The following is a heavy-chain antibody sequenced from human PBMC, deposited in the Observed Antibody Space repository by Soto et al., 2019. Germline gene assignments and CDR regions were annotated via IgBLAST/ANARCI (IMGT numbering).Heavy chain of an antibody. CDR2: IYYSGST. V-gene: IGHV4-59*01. D-gene: IGHD6-6*01. J-gene: IGHJ4*02. Sequence: SETLSLTCTVSGGSISSYYWSWIRQPPGKGLEWIGYIYYSGSTNYNPSLKSRVTISVDTSKNQFSLKLSSVTAADTAVYYCAREGGRSSSSLWGQGTLVTVSS. CDR1: GGSISSYY. CDR3: AREGGRSSSSL.